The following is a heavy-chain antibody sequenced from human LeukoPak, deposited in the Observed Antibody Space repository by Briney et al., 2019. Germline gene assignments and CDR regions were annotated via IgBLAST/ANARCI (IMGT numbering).Heavy chain of an antibody. D-gene: IGHD5-24*01. CDR2: IYYSGST. J-gene: IGHJ4*02. CDR3: ARVESPGYRDTYYFDY. CDR1: GGCISSSSYY. Sequence: PSETLSLTCTVSGGCISSSSYYWGWIRQPPGKGLEWIGSIYYSGSTYYNPSLKSRVTISVDTSKNQFSLKLSSVTAADTAVYYCARVESPGYRDTYYFDYWGQGTLVTVSS. V-gene: IGHV4-39*07.